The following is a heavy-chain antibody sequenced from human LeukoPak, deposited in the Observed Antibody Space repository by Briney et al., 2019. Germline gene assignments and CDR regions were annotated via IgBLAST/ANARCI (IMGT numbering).Heavy chain of an antibody. J-gene: IGHJ4*02. CDR1: GFTFADYA. Sequence: SLRLSGAASGFTFADYAMAWFRQAPGKGLKGVSGTSWVTGSLGTARSVKGRLTISRHNAKNRLYLQMHSLRAEDTALYFCAKEGVAMAASAFFDYWGQGSLATVSS. D-gene: IGHD6-13*01. CDR2: TSWVTGSL. CDR3: AKEGVAMAASAFFDY. V-gene: IGHV3-9*01.